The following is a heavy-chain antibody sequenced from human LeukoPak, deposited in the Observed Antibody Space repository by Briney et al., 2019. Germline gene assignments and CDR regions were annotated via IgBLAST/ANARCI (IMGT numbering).Heavy chain of an antibody. Sequence: SETLSLTCVVSGGSFSGYYWSWIRQPPGKGLEWIGEINNSGSTNYNPSLKSRVTISVDTSKNQFSLQLNSVTPEDTAVYYCARDPGRVVNYYFDYWGQGTLVTVSS. CDR2: INNSGST. J-gene: IGHJ4*02. V-gene: IGHV4-34*01. D-gene: IGHD4-23*01. CDR3: ARDPGRVVNYYFDY. CDR1: GGSFSGYY.